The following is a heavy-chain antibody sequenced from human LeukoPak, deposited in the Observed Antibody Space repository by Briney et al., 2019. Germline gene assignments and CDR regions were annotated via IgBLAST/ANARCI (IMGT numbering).Heavy chain of an antibody. CDR1: GFGFDAYT. Sequence: GGSLRLSCTASGFGFDAYTMHWVRQAPGKGLEWVSLITWDGGTSYYGDSVKGRFTISRDNAKNSLYLQMNSLRAEDTALYYCAKDRNYDSSGYYYFDYWGQGTLVTVSS. D-gene: IGHD3-22*01. V-gene: IGHV3-43*01. J-gene: IGHJ4*02. CDR2: ITWDGGTS. CDR3: AKDRNYDSSGYYYFDY.